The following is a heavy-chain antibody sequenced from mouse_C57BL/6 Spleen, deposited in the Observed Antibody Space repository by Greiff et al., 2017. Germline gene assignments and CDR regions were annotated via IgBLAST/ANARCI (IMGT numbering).Heavy chain of an antibody. Sequence: EVQLVESGGGLVQPGGSMKLSCVASGFTFSNYWMNWVRQSPEKGLEWVAQIRLKSDNYATHYAESVKGRFTISRDDSKSSVYLQMNNLRAEDTGIYYCTAGYFDAMDYWGQGTSVTVSS. J-gene: IGHJ4*01. V-gene: IGHV6-3*01. D-gene: IGHD2-3*01. CDR2: IRLKSDNYAT. CDR3: TAGYFDAMDY. CDR1: GFTFSNYW.